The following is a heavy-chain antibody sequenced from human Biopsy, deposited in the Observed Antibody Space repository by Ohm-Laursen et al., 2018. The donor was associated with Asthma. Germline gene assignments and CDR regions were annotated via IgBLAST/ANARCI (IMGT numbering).Heavy chain of an antibody. CDR2: IYYSGST. Sequence: GTLSLTCAVSGGSVSSGSYYWSWTRQPPGKGLEWIGYIYYSGSTNYNPSLKSRVTISVDTSKNQFSLKLSSVTAADTAVYYCARERAGYYGSGSYLGYWGQGTLVTVSS. V-gene: IGHV4-61*01. J-gene: IGHJ4*02. CDR1: GGSVSSGSYY. D-gene: IGHD3-10*01. CDR3: ARERAGYYGSGSYLGY.